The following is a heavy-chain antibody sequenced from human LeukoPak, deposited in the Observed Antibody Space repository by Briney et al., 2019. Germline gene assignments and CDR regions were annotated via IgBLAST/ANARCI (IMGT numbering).Heavy chain of an antibody. J-gene: IGHJ2*01. CDR3: AKPSLYYYDTSGYYRYWYFDL. CDR1: GFTFSNYA. Sequence: GGSLRLSCAASGFTFSNYAIHWVRQAPGKGLEWVAFTRYDGSNKYYVDSVKGRFTISRDNSKNTLYLQMNSLRAEDTAVYYCAKPSLYYYDTSGYYRYWYFDLWGRGTLVTVSS. V-gene: IGHV3-30*02. D-gene: IGHD3-22*01. CDR2: TRYDGSNK.